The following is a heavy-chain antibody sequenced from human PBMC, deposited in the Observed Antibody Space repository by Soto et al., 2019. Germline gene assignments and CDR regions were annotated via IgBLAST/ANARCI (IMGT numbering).Heavy chain of an antibody. V-gene: IGHV3-11*01. Sequence: GGSLRLSCAASGFTFSDSYMSWIRQAPGKGLEWISYITFSGNTVYYADSLKGRFTISRDNAKNSLYLQMNRLRAEDTAVYYCARVSWREKYGMDVWGQGTTVTVYS. J-gene: IGHJ6*02. CDR3: ARVSWREKYGMDV. CDR1: GFTFSDSY. CDR2: ITFSGNTV.